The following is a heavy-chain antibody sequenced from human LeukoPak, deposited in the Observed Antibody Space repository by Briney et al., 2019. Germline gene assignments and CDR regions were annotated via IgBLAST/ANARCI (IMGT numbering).Heavy chain of an antibody. CDR2: ISWNSGSI. CDR3: AKSIEGSGSYYNSYFDY. Sequence: GGSLRLSCAASGFTFDDYAMHWVRQAPGKGLEWVSGISWNSGSIGYADSVKGRFTISRDNAKNSLYLQMNSLRAEDTALYYCAKSIEGSGSYYNSYFDYWGQGALVTVSS. D-gene: IGHD3-10*01. J-gene: IGHJ4*02. V-gene: IGHV3-9*01. CDR1: GFTFDDYA.